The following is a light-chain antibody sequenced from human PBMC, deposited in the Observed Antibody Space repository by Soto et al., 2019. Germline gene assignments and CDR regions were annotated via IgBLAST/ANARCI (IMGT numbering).Light chain of an antibody. Sequence: QSVLTQSPSASASLGASVKLTCVLRSGHSNYAVAWHQQQPEKGPRYLMRLNSDGSHNRGDGIPDRFSGSSSGTERYLTISRLQSEDEADYYCQTWGTGTVIFGGGTKLTVL. CDR1: SGHSNYA. CDR3: QTWGTGTVI. CDR2: LNSDGSH. J-gene: IGLJ2*01. V-gene: IGLV4-69*01.